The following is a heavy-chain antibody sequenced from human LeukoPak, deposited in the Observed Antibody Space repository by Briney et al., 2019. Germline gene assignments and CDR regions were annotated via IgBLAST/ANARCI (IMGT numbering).Heavy chain of an antibody. Sequence: ASVKVSCKSSGYTFTSYGISWVRQAPGQGLEWMGWISAYNGNTNYAQKLQGRVTMTTDTSTSTAYMELRSLRSDDTAVYYCATALRGYCSGGSCYPDAFDIWGQGTMVTVSS. D-gene: IGHD2-15*01. CDR2: ISAYNGNT. J-gene: IGHJ3*02. CDR1: GYTFTSYG. CDR3: ATALRGYCSGGSCYPDAFDI. V-gene: IGHV1-18*01.